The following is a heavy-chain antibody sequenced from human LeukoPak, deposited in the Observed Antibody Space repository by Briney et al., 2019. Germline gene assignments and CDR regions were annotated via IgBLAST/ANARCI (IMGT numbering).Heavy chain of an antibody. Sequence: ASVKVSCEASGYTFTSYGISWVRQAPGQGLEWMGWISAYNGNTNYAQKLQGRVTMTTDTSTSTAYMELRSLRSDDTAVYYCARDDYSNYYYYGMDVWGQGTTVTVSS. V-gene: IGHV1-18*01. CDR3: ARDDYSNYYYYGMDV. D-gene: IGHD4-11*01. J-gene: IGHJ6*02. CDR1: GYTFTSYG. CDR2: ISAYNGNT.